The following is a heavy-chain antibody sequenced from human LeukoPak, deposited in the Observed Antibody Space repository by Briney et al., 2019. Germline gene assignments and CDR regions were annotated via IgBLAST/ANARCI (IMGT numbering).Heavy chain of an antibody. Sequence: GGSLRLSCAASGFTFSNYGMHWVRQAPGKGLEWVAFIRYDGTNKYYADSVKGRFTISRDNSKNTLYLQMDSLRAEDTAVYYCAREGSGSSYYMDVWGKGTTVTVSS. CDR2: IRYDGTNK. V-gene: IGHV3-30*02. J-gene: IGHJ6*03. CDR1: GFTFSNYG. CDR3: AREGSGSSYYMDV.